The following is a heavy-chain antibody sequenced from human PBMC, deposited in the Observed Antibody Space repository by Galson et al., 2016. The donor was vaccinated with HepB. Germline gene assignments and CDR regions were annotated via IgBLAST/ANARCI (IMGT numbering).Heavy chain of an antibody. V-gene: IGHV4-39*01. CDR1: GASIGSGGYY. CDR2: IHYSGAT. J-gene: IGHJ3*01. D-gene: IGHD6-19*01. CDR3: ARRHSSCWHRDAFDF. Sequence: SETLSLTCSVSGASIGSGGYYWGWIRQPPGKVLEWIGNIHYSGATFYNPSLRSRVTMSVDTSKSQFSLKLTSLTAADTAVYYCARRHSSCWHRDAFDFWGPGTLVTVSP.